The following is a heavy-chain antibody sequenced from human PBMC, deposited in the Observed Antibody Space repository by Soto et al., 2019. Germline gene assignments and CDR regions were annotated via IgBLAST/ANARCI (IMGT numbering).Heavy chain of an antibody. CDR1: DGNIVDHY. CDR2: INHSGST. Sequence: VLDGNIVDHYGSRIRKPPREGLEWIGEINHSGSTNYNPSLKSRVTISVDTSKNQFSLKLSSVTAADTAVYYCARSTVSGSRIYYYCYYGMDFLGHGTTVT. J-gene: IGHJ6*02. CDR3: ARSTVSGSRIYYYCYYGMDF. D-gene: IGHD1-26*01. V-gene: IGHV4-34*01.